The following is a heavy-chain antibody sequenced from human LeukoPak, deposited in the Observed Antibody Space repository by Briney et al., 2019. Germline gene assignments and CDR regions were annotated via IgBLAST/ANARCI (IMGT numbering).Heavy chain of an antibody. V-gene: IGHV4-30-4*01. J-gene: IGHJ5*02. CDR2: IYYSGST. Sequence: SQTLSLTCTVSGGSISSGDYYWRWLRQPPGTGLEWIGYIYYSGSTYYNPSLKSPVTISVDTSKNQFSLKLSSVTAADTAVYYCARDLGHPTRGFDTWGQGTLVTVSS. CDR3: ARDLGHPTRGFDT. CDR1: GGSISSGDYY.